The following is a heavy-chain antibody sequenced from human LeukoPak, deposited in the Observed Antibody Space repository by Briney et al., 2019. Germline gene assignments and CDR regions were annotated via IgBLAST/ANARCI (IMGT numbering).Heavy chain of an antibody. Sequence: ASVKVSCKASGYTLTSYGIGWVRQAPGQGLEWMGWISAYNGNTNYAQKLQGRVTMTTDTSTSTAYMELRSLRSDDTAVYYCAREGAPYCSSTSCYYYYGMDVWGQGTTVTVSS. CDR1: GYTLTSYG. D-gene: IGHD2-2*01. CDR3: AREGAPYCSSTSCYYYYGMDV. J-gene: IGHJ6*02. CDR2: ISAYNGNT. V-gene: IGHV1-18*01.